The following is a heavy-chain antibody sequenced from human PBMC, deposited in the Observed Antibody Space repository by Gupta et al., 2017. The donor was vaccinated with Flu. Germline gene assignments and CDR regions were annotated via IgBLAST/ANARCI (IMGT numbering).Heavy chain of an antibody. CDR1: GFTFSSYA. CDR2: ISSSGSTI. D-gene: IGHD3-16*02. CDR3: ARGDYDYVWGSYRYRWFDP. V-gene: IGHV3-48*03. Sequence: EVQLVESGGGLVQPGGSLRLSCAASGFTFSSYAMNWVRQAPGKGLEWVSYISSSGSTIHYADSVKGRFTISRDNAKNSLYLQMNSLRAEDTAVYYCARGDYDYVWGSYRYRWFDPWGQGTLVTVSS. J-gene: IGHJ5*02.